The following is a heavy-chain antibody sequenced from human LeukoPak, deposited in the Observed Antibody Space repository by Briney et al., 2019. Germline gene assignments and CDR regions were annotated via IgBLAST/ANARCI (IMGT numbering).Heavy chain of an antibody. V-gene: IGHV3-23*01. Sequence: PGGSLRLSCAASGFTFSSHTMSWVRQAPGKGLEWVSAIGGSGDSTYYADSVKGRFTISRDNSQNTLYLRMNSLRAEDTAVYYCAKDPLEQLSTIYFQNWGQGTLVTVSS. CDR1: GFTFSSHT. CDR3: AKDPLEQLSTIYFQN. J-gene: IGHJ1*01. CDR2: IGGSGDST. D-gene: IGHD6-6*01.